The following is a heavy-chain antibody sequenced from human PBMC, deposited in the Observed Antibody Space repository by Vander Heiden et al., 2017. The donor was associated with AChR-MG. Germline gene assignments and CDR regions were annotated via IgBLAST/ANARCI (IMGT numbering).Heavy chain of an antibody. Sequence: QVQVVQSGAEVKKPGSSVKVSCEASGGTFSSYALSWVRQAPGQGLEWMGRIIPILGIANYAQKFQGRVTFTADKSTSTAYMELSSLRSDDTAVYYCARDPSGSYWFDPWGQGTLVTVSS. J-gene: IGHJ5*02. CDR3: ARDPSGSYWFDP. CDR2: IIPILGIA. D-gene: IGHD3-10*01. V-gene: IGHV1-69*04. CDR1: GGTFSSYA.